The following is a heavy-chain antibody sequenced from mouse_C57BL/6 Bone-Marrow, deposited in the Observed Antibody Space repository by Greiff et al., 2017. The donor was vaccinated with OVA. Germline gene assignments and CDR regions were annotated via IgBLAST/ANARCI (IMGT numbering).Heavy chain of an antibody. Sequence: DVHLVESGGGLVKPGGSLKLSCAASGFTFSSYTMSWVRQTPEKRLEWVATISGGGGNTYYPDSVKGRFTISRDNAKNTLYLQMSSLRSEDTALYYCARRNFDYDDWFAYWGQGTLVTVSA. CDR1: GFTFSSYT. CDR2: ISGGGGNT. J-gene: IGHJ3*01. CDR3: ARRNFDYDDWFAY. V-gene: IGHV5-9*01. D-gene: IGHD2-4*01.